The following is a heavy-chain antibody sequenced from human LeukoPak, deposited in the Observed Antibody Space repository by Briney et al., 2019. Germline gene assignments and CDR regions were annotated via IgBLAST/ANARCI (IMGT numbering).Heavy chain of an antibody. CDR3: ARGPPYGSRCDYLDY. CDR1: GFTFNNYW. Sequence: GGSLRLSCAASGFTFNNYWMTWVRQAPGKGLEWVADIEKDGSEKNQADSVKGRFTISRDNAKNSLYLQMNSLRAEDTAVYYCARGPPYGSRCDYLDYWGQGTLVTVSS. V-gene: IGHV3-7*01. CDR2: IEKDGSEK. J-gene: IGHJ4*02. D-gene: IGHD3-10*01.